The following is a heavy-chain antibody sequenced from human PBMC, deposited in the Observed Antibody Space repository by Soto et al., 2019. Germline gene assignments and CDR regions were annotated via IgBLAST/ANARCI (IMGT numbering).Heavy chain of an antibody. CDR3: ARRRAYCGGDCYHSNWFDP. Sequence: GESLKISCKGSGYSFTSYWIGWVRQMPGKGLEWMGIIYPGDSDTRYSPSFQGQVTISADKSISTAYLQWSSLKASDTAMYSCARRRAYCGGDCYHSNWFDPWGQGTLVTVSS. J-gene: IGHJ5*02. CDR1: GYSFTSYW. V-gene: IGHV5-51*01. CDR2: IYPGDSDT. D-gene: IGHD2-21*02.